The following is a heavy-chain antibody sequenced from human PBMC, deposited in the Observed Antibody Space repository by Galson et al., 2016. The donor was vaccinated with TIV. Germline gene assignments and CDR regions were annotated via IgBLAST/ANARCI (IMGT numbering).Heavy chain of an antibody. D-gene: IGHD2-15*01. Sequence: SLRLSCAASGFTFSSYAMHWVRQAPGKGLEWVAIVSYDGRTKDDSDSVRGRFTISRDNSKNTLDLQMNGLRREDTGIYYCARERTSVVGRSLDFWGQGTVVTVSS. CDR2: VSYDGRTK. V-gene: IGHV3-30-3*01. CDR1: GFTFSSYA. J-gene: IGHJ4*02. CDR3: ARERTSVVGRSLDF.